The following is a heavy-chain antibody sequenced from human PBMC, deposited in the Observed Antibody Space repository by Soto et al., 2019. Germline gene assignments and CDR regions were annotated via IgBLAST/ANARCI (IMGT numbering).Heavy chain of an antibody. CDR2: MYHDGNT. CDR1: GYSISSYCF. CDR3: ARESYSGYHSDDY. J-gene: IGHJ4*02. D-gene: IGHD5-12*01. V-gene: IGHV4-38-2*02. Sequence: SESLSLTCAVTGYSISSYCFWGWIRQPPGKGLGWIANMYHDGNTHYNASLKSRVTMSVDTSKNQFSLKLNYVTAADTAVYYCARESYSGYHSDDYWGQGILVTVSS.